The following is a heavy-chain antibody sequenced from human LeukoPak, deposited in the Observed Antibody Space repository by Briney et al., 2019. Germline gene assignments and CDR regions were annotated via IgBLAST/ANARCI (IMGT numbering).Heavy chain of an antibody. CDR3: ARPRNYRSGYSGYGSGAFDY. J-gene: IGHJ4*02. V-gene: IGHV4-34*01. Sequence: SETLSLTCAVYGGSFSGYYWSWIRQPPGKGLEWIGEINHSGSTNYNPSPKSRVTISVDTSKNQFSLKLSSVTAADTAVYYCARPRNYRSGYSGYGSGAFDYCGQGTLVTVSS. CDR2: INHSGST. CDR1: GGSFSGYY. D-gene: IGHD5-12*01.